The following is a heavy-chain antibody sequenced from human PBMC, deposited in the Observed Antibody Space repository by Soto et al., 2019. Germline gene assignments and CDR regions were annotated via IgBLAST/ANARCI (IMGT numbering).Heavy chain of an antibody. J-gene: IGHJ6*02. CDR3: ARHWPVSGYYGMDV. CDR2: IDPSDSYT. Sequence: LGESLKISCKGSGYSFTSYWISWVRQMPVKGLEWMGRIDPSDSYTNYSPSFQGHVTISADKSISTAYLQWSSLKASDTAMYYCARHWPVSGYYGMDVWGQGTTVTVSS. CDR1: GYSFTSYW. V-gene: IGHV5-10-1*01. D-gene: IGHD1-26*01.